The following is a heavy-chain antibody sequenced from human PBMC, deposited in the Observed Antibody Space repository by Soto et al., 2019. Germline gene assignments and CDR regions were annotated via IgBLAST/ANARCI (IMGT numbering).Heavy chain of an antibody. J-gene: IGHJ4*02. Sequence: SVKVSCKASGGTFSSYAISWVRQAPGQGLEWMGGIIPIFGTANYAQKLQGRVTITADESTSTAYMELSSLRSEDTAVYYCARLIAAAGTFYFDYWGQGTLVTVSS. D-gene: IGHD6-13*01. CDR1: GGTFSSYA. CDR3: ARLIAAAGTFYFDY. V-gene: IGHV1-69*13. CDR2: IIPIFGTA.